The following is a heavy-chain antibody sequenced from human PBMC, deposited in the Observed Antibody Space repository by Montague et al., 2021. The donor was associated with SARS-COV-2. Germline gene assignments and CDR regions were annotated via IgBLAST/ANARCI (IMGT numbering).Heavy chain of an antibody. Sequence: CAISGDSVSIKRATRNWVRQSSSRGPDWLGRTYYRSKWYNDYAVSVRGRVTINPDTSKNQFSLQLNSVTPEDTAIYYCTSGREGNYNVMDVWGQGTTVTVSS. J-gene: IGHJ6*02. CDR3: TSGREGNYNVMDV. D-gene: IGHD1-1*01. CDR1: GDSVSIKRAT. CDR2: TYYRSKWYN. V-gene: IGHV6-1*01.